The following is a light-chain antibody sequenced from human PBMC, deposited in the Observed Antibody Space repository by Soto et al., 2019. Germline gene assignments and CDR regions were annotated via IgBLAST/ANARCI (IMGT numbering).Light chain of an antibody. CDR2: DES. CDR1: QGISNY. J-gene: IGKJ4*02. CDR3: QKHYSAPLP. Sequence: DIQMTQSPSSLSASVGDRVTITCRASQGISNYLAWYQQKPGKVPKFLIYDESTLQSGVPSRFSGSGSGTDVTLIISSRQPEDVVTYYCQKHYSAPLPFGGGTRVEIK. V-gene: IGKV1-27*01.